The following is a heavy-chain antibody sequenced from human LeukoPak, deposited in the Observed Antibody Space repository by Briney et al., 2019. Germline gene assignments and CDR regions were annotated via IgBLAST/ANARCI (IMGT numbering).Heavy chain of an antibody. J-gene: IGHJ4*02. Sequence: NPSETLSPTCAVSGYSISSGYYWGWIRQPPGKGLEWIGSIYHSGSTYYNPSLKSRVTISVDTSKNQFSLKLSSVTAADTAVYYCAREHREISARVRGQGDLGTVSS. CDR2: IYHSGST. CDR3: AREHREISARV. V-gene: IGHV4-38-2*02. CDR1: GYSISSGYY. D-gene: IGHD6-25*01.